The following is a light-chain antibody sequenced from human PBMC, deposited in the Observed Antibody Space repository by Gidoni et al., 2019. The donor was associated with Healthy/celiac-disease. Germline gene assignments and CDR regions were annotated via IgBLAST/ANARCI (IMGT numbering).Light chain of an antibody. Sequence: DIQMTQSPSSLSASVGDRVTITCQASQDISNYLNWYQQKPEKAPKLLIYDASNLETGVPSRFSGSGSGTDFTFTSSSLQPEDIATYYCQQYDNLFTFGPGTKVDIK. CDR1: QDISNY. J-gene: IGKJ3*01. CDR3: QQYDNLFT. CDR2: DAS. V-gene: IGKV1-33*01.